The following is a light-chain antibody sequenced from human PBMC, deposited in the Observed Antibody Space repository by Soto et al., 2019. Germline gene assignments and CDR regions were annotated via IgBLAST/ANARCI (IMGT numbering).Light chain of an antibody. V-gene: IGKV1-39*01. CDR3: QQNYNFPPT. J-gene: IGKJ1*01. Sequence: DIQMTQSPSSLSAFVGDRVTITCRASQSISSYVNWYQQKPGKAPKNLIYSASTLQGGVPSRFSGSGSGTDFTLPISSLQPEDFATYYCQQNYNFPPTFGQGTQVEIK. CDR2: SAS. CDR1: QSISSY.